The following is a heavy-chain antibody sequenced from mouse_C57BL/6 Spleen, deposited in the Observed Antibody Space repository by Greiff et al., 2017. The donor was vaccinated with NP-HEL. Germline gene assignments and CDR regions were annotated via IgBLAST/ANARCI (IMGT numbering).Heavy chain of an antibody. CDR1: GYTFTSYW. V-gene: IGHV1-69*01. CDR3: ARGGIYYYGSSYDY. D-gene: IGHD1-1*01. Sequence: QVQLQQPGAELVMPGASVKLSCKASGYTFTSYWMHWVKQRPGQGLEWIGEIDPSDSYTNYNRKFKGKSTLTVDNSSSTAYMQLSSLTSEDSAVYYCARGGIYYYGSSYDYWGQGTTLTVSS. J-gene: IGHJ2*01. CDR2: IDPSDSYT.